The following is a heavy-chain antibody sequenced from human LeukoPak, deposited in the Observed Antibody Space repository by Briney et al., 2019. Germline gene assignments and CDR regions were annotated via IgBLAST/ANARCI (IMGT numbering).Heavy chain of an antibody. J-gene: IGHJ4*02. D-gene: IGHD6-19*01. CDR3: AKDLWTDSSGWNYFDY. V-gene: IGHV3-23*01. Sequence: GGSLRLSCAASGFTFTRSAMGWVRQAPGKGLEWVSCITNSGGGTYYADSVKGRFAISRDNSKNTLYLQMNSLRAEDTAVYYCAKDLWTDSSGWNYFDYWGQGTLVTVSS. CDR1: GFTFTRSA. CDR2: ITNSGGGT.